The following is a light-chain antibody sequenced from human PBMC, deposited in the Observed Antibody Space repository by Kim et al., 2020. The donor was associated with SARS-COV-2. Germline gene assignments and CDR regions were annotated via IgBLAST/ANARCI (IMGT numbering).Light chain of an antibody. Sequence: DIQMTQPPSTLSASVGDRVTITCRASQSISSWLAWYQQKPGKAPKLLIYKASSLESGVPSRFSGSGSGTEFTLTISSLQPDDFATYYCQQYNSYLFTFGPGTKVDIK. J-gene: IGKJ3*01. CDR3: QQYNSYLFT. CDR1: QSISSW. V-gene: IGKV1-5*03. CDR2: KAS.